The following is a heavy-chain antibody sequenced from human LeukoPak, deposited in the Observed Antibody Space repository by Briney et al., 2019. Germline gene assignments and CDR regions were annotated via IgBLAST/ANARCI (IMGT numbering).Heavy chain of an antibody. D-gene: IGHD2-15*01. CDR1: GLTFRSYA. CDR2: IRGNGNDT. CDR3: AKSFTSGGTCFSSSDY. V-gene: IGHV3-23*01. Sequence: GGPLRLSCAASGLTFRSYAMSWVRQAPGKGLEWVSNIRGNGNDTYYADSVKGRFTISRDNSKNTVYLQMNSLRAEDTALYYCAKSFTSGGTCFSSSDYWGQGTLVTVSS. J-gene: IGHJ4*02.